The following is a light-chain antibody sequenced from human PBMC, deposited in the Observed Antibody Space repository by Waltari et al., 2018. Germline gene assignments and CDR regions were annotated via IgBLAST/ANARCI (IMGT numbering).Light chain of an antibody. CDR3: AAWDDSLNGQV. J-gene: IGLJ3*02. CDR1: SSNIGSNN. V-gene: IGLV1-44*01. CDR2: NDN. Sequence: QSVLTQPPSASGTPGQRVTISCAGGSSNIGSNNVNWYQHLPGTAPKLLIYNDNPRPAGVPDRFSGSKSGTSASLAISGLQSEDEVDYYCAAWDDSLNGQVFGGGTKLTVL.